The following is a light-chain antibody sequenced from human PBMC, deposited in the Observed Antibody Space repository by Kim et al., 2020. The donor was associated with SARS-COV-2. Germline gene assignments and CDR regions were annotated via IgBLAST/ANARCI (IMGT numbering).Light chain of an antibody. Sequence: RVTISCTGSSSNIGAGYDVHWYQQHPGTAPKLLTYGNNNRPSGVPDRFSGSKSGTSASLAITVLQAEDEADYYCQSYDSSLSGSGVFGGGTQLTVL. V-gene: IGLV1-40*01. CDR3: QSYDSSLSGSGV. CDR2: GNN. CDR1: SSNIGAGYD. J-gene: IGLJ3*02.